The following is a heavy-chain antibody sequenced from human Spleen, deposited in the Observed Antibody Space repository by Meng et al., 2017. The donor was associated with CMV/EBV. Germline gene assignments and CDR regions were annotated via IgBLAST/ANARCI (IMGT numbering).Heavy chain of an antibody. CDR1: GGSINPYF. CDR3: ARGGEHNTILGY. V-gene: IGHV4-59*01. D-gene: IGHD3-3*01. CDR2: FYNSGNI. J-gene: IGHJ4*02. Sequence: VPLQESGPGLVKPSETLSLTCTVSGGSINPYFWNWIRQPPGKGLEWIGYFYNSGNIDYNSSLKSRATISIDTSKNQFSLKLRSVTPADTAVYYCARGGEHNTILGYWGQGTLVTVSS.